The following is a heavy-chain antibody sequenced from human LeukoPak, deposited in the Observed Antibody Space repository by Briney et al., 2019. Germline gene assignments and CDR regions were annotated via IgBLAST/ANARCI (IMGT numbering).Heavy chain of an antibody. Sequence: GGSLILSCAASGFSFSNYGLHWVRHAPGKGLVWVSRINSDGTSTSYADSVKGRFTISRDNAKNTLFLQMNSLRAEDTAVYYCARAAVTLDYWGQGALVTVSS. CDR3: ARAAVTLDY. CDR2: INSDGTST. D-gene: IGHD4-17*01. V-gene: IGHV3-74*01. J-gene: IGHJ4*02. CDR1: GFSFSNYG.